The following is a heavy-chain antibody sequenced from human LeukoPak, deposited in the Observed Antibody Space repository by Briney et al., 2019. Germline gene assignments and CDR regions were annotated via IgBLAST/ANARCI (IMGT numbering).Heavy chain of an antibody. Sequence: PSETLSLTCAVSGGSISSSNWWSWIRPPPGKGLEWIGYIYYSGSTYYNPSLKSRVTISVDTSKNQFSLKLSSVTAADTAVYYCARAVYDSSGYYYVGDAFDIWGQGTMVTVSS. V-gene: IGHV4-30-4*01. CDR2: IYYSGST. CDR1: GGSISSSNW. J-gene: IGHJ3*02. CDR3: ARAVYDSSGYYYVGDAFDI. D-gene: IGHD3-22*01.